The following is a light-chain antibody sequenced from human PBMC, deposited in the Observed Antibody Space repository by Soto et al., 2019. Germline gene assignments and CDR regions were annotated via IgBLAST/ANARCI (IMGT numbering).Light chain of an antibody. V-gene: IGLV2-14*01. J-gene: IGLJ1*01. CDR2: DVS. Sequence: QSALTQPASVSGSPGQSITISCTGTSSDVGGYNYVSWYQQHPGKPPKLMIYDVSNRPSGVSNRFSGSKSGNTASLTISGLQAEDEDDYYCSSYTCSSTSYVFGTGTKVTVL. CDR1: SSDVGGYNY. CDR3: SSYTCSSTSYV.